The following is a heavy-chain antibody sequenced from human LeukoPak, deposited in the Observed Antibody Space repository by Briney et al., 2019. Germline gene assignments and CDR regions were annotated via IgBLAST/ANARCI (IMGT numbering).Heavy chain of an antibody. J-gene: IGHJ4*02. CDR3: ARLEPGIAVAGPLFDY. CDR2: IYYSGSA. V-gene: IGHV4-59*08. CDR1: GVSIRSHY. Sequence: PSETLSLTCTVSGVSIRSHYWSWIRQPPGKGLEWIGYIYYSGSANYNPSLKSRVTISVDTSKNQFSLKLSSVTAADTAVYYCARLEPGIAVAGPLFDYWGQGTLVTVSS. D-gene: IGHD6-19*01.